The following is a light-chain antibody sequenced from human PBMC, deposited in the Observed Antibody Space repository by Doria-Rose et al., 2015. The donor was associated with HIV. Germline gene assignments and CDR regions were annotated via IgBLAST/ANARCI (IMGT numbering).Light chain of an antibody. J-gene: IGLJ3*02. CDR2: LDN. V-gene: IGLV3-21*04. Sequence: CGGNNIGSKHVHWYQHKPGRAPVLVIYLDNDRPSGIPERFSGSNSGNTATLTISRVEAGDEADYYCQVWDSSRVVLGGGTKLTV. CDR3: QVWDSSRVV. CDR1: NIGSKH.